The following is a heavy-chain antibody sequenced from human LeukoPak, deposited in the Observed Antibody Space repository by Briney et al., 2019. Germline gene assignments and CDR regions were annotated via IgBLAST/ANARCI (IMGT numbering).Heavy chain of an antibody. CDR3: ARDRGRSGPLWFGEHRYNWFDP. CDR1: GYTFTGYY. D-gene: IGHD3-10*01. Sequence: GASVKVSCKASGYTFTGYYMHWVRQAPGQGLEWMGWINPNSGGTNYAQKFQGRVTMTRDTSISTAYMELSRLRSDDTAVYYCARDRGRSGPLWFGEHRYNWFDPWGQGTLVTVSS. CDR2: INPNSGGT. V-gene: IGHV1-2*02. J-gene: IGHJ5*02.